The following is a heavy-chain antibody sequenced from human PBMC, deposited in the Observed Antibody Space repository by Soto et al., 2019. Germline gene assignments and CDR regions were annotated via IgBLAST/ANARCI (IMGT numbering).Heavy chain of an antibody. CDR2: IYSGGST. CDR1: GFSVTANY. CDR3: HGYGY. Sequence: EVQVVESGGGLLQPGGYLRLSCEVSGFSVTANYMSWVRQAPGKGLEWVSVIYSGGSTYYIDSVKGRFSISRDISKTTLYLQMNSLRAEDTAVYYCHGYGYWGQGTLVTVSS. D-gene: IGHD5-12*01. V-gene: IGHV3-53*01. J-gene: IGHJ4*02.